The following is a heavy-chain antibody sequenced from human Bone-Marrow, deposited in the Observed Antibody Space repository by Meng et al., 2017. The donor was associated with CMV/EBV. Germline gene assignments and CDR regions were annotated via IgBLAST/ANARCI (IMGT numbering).Heavy chain of an antibody. Sequence: LSCAASGFTFSAYYMSWIRQAPGKGLEWVSYISSSGSTIYYAASVKGRFTISRDNAKNSLYLQMNSLRAEDTAVYYCASPSSSFTDPWGQGTLVTVSS. CDR2: ISSSGSTI. J-gene: IGHJ5*02. CDR3: ASPSSSFTDP. D-gene: IGHD6-13*01. CDR1: GFTFSAYY. V-gene: IGHV3-11*01.